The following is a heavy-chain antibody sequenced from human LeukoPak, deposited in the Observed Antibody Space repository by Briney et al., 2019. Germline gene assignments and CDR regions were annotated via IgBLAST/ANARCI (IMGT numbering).Heavy chain of an antibody. J-gene: IGHJ4*02. V-gene: IGHV4-61*02. CDR3: ARSLADYVWGSYRPPED. CDR1: GGSISSGSYY. D-gene: IGHD3-16*02. CDR2: IYTSGST. Sequence: SETLSLTCTVSGGSISSGSYYWSWIRQPAGKGLEWIGRIYTSGSTNYNPSLKSRVTISVDTSKNQFSLKLSSVTAADTAVYYCARSLADYVWGSYRPPEDWGQGTLVTVSS.